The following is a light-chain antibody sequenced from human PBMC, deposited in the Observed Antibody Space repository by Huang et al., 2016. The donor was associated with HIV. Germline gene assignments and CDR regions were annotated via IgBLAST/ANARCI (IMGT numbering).Light chain of an antibody. V-gene: IGKV3-15*01. Sequence: EIVMTQSPATLSVSPGERATLSCRASQSVSINLAWYQQKPGQAPRLLIYGASTRASGIPGRFSGSGSGTEFTLTISSLQSEDFAVYYCQEYNNWWTFGQGTKVEIK. J-gene: IGKJ1*01. CDR1: QSVSIN. CDR3: QEYNNWWT. CDR2: GAS.